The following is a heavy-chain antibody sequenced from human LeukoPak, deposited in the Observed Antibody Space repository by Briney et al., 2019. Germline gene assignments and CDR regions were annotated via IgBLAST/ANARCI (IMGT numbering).Heavy chain of an antibody. D-gene: IGHD2-21*02. CDR1: GFTFSSYG. Sequence: PGGSLRLSCAASGFTFSSYGMHWVRQAPGKGLEWVAVIWYDGRNKYYADSVKGRFTISRDNSKNTLYLQMNSLRAEDTAVYYCARSDIVVVTAPFDYWGQGTLVTVSS. CDR2: IWYDGRNK. CDR3: ARSDIVVVTAPFDY. J-gene: IGHJ4*02. V-gene: IGHV3-33*01.